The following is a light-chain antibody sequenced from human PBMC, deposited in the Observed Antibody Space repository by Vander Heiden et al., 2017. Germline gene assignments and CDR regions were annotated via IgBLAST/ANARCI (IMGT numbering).Light chain of an antibody. CDR3: QSYDSSLSGYV. CDR1: SSNIGARYD. CDR2: ENN. V-gene: IGLV1-40*01. J-gene: IGLJ1*01. Sequence: QSVLPQPHSVSGPPGQRVTISCTGSSSNIGARYDVHWYQQLPGTVPKLLIYENNNRPSGVPDRFSCSKSGTSASLAITGLQAEDEADYYCQSYDSSLSGYVFGTGTKVNVL.